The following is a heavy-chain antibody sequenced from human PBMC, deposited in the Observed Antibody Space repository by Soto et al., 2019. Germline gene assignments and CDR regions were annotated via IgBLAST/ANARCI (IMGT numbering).Heavy chain of an antibody. CDR3: ARRPPYTNSLDY. J-gene: IGHJ4*02. V-gene: IGHV2-5*01. Sequence: QITLKASGPALVKPTQTLTLTCTISGFSLNTSGVGVGWIRQPPGKALEWLALIYWTDEKRYSPSLKTRLTITKDTSKNHVVLTMTNMDPVDTATYYFARRPPYTNSLDYWGQGTLVTVSS. D-gene: IGHD4-4*01. CDR1: GFSLNTSGVG. CDR2: IYWTDEK.